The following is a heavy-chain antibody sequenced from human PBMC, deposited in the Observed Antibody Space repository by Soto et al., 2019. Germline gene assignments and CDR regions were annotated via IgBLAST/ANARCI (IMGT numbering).Heavy chain of an antibody. J-gene: IGHJ4*02. CDR3: ARDTRGPYYDSTRVLNY. CDR2: IIPIFGTA. CDR1: GGTFSSYA. Sequence: EASVKVSCKASGGTFSSYAISWVRQAPGQGLEWMGGIIPIFGTANYAQKFQGRVTITADESTSTAYMELSSLRSEDTAVYYCARDTRGPYYDSTRVLNYWGQGTLVTVSS. V-gene: IGHV1-69*13. D-gene: IGHD3-22*01.